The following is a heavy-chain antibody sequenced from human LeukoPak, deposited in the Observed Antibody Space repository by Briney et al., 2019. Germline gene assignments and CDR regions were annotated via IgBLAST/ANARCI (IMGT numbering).Heavy chain of an antibody. D-gene: IGHD1-26*01. Sequence: GGSLRLSCAASGFTFSSYAMSWVRQAPGKGLEWVSAISGSGGSTYYADSVKGRFTISRDSSKNTLYLQMNSLRAEDTAVYYCAKDSIVGNEIDYWGQGTLVTVSS. J-gene: IGHJ4*02. CDR3: AKDSIVGNEIDY. CDR1: GFTFSSYA. CDR2: ISGSGGST. V-gene: IGHV3-23*01.